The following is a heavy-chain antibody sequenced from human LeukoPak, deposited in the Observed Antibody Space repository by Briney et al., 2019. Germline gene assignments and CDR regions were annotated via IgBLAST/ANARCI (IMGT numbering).Heavy chain of an antibody. V-gene: IGHV3-23*01. CDR1: GFTFSNYA. D-gene: IGHD1-26*01. CDR3: VRDAYGGAGH. J-gene: IGHJ4*02. CDR2: ISSSGGTT. Sequence: PGGSLRLSCAASGFTFSNYAMNWVRQAPGKGLEGASGISSSGGTTYYADSVKGRFTISRDNSKNTLYLQMNSLRAEDTAVYYCVRDAYGGAGHWGQGTLVTVSS.